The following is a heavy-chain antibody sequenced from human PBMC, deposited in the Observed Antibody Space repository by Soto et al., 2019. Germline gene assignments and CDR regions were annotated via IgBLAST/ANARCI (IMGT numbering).Heavy chain of an antibody. J-gene: IGHJ4*02. CDR2: VYHTGAT. CDR3: ARGGNRYSNVASGVGGFDY. CDR1: GASISSSY. Sequence: PSETLSLTCTVSGASISSSYWSWIRQSPERGLEWIAYVYHTGATNYNPSLKSRVTISLDTSKGQFSLNLTSLTTADTAVYFCARGGNRYSNVASGVGGFDYWGQGSLV. D-gene: IGHD5-12*01. V-gene: IGHV4-59*01.